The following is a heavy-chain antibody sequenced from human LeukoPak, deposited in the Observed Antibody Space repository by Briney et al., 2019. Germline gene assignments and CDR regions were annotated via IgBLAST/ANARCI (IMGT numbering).Heavy chain of an antibody. CDR3: ATGRGYSYGSFDY. V-gene: IGHV4-59*01. CDR2: IYYTGST. D-gene: IGHD5-18*01. Sequence: SETLSLTCTVSGGSISNYYWTWIRQPPGKGLEWIGHIYYTGSTNYNPSLKSRVTISVDTSKNQLSLKLTSVTAADTAVYYCATGRGYSYGSFDYWGQGTLVTVSS. CDR1: GGSISNYY. J-gene: IGHJ4*02.